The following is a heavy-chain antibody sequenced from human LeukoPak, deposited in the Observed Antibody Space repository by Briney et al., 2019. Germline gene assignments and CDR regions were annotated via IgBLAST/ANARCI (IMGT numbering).Heavy chain of an antibody. CDR3: ARRQDADYALGH. J-gene: IGHJ4*02. V-gene: IGHV5-51*01. D-gene: IGHD4-17*01. CDR2: IYPGDSDT. CDR1: GYSLTSYW. Sequence: GESLKISCKGSGYSLTSYWIGWVRQMPGKGLEWMGIIYPGDSDTRYNPSFQGQITISADKSISTAYLQWSSLKASDTAIYYCARRQDADYALGHWGQGTLVTVSS.